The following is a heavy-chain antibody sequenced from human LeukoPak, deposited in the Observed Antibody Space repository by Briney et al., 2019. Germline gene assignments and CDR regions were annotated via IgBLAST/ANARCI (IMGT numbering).Heavy chain of an antibody. V-gene: IGHV4-39*07. Sequence: SETLSLTCTVSGGSISSSSYYWGWIRQPPGKGLEWIGSIYYSGSTYYNPSLKSRVTISVDTSKNQFSLRLSSVTAADTALYYCVRVGDTSGYFYYFDYWGQGTLVTVSS. CDR2: IYYSGST. CDR3: VRVGDTSGYFYYFDY. J-gene: IGHJ4*02. CDR1: GGSISSSSYY. D-gene: IGHD3-22*01.